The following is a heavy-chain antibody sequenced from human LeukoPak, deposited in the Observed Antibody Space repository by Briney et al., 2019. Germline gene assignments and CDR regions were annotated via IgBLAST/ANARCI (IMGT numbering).Heavy chain of an antibody. CDR2: IYSGGNI. CDR1: GFTVSSTY. V-gene: IGHV3-53*01. J-gene: IGHJ4*02. Sequence: PGGSLRLSCAASGFTVSSTYMSWVRQAPGKGLEWGSVIYSGGNIYYIDSVKGRFTISRDTSKNTLYLQMNSLRAEDTAVYYCASRHCSGGGCYFAGADPFDYWGQGILVTVSS. D-gene: IGHD2-15*01. CDR3: ASRHCSGGGCYFAGADPFDY.